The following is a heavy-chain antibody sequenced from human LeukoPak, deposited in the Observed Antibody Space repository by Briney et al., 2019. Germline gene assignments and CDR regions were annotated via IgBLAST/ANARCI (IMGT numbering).Heavy chain of an antibody. CDR3: VRLRVYDMCGKYYFDD. D-gene: IGHD3-22*01. CDR2: IYTSGSS. CDR1: GASISSYY. Sequence: PSETLSLTCTVSGASISSYYWSWIRQPPGKGLEWIGYIYTSGSSNYNPSLKSRVAISVATSKNQFSLKLSSVTAADTAVYYCVRLRVYDMCGKYYFDDWGQGTQVTVSS. J-gene: IGHJ4*02. V-gene: IGHV4-4*09.